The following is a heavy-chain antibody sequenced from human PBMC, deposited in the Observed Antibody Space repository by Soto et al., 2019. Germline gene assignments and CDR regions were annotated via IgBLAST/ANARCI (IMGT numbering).Heavy chain of an antibody. J-gene: IGHJ4*02. D-gene: IGHD2-21*02. CDR2: ISSSSSTI. V-gene: IGHV3-48*02. CDR3: ARGCGGDCSRSDY. Sequence: DVQLVESGGGLVQPGGSLRLSCAAPGFTFSIYSMNWVRQAPGKGLEWVSYISSSSSTIYYAESVKGRFTISRDNAKNSLYLQMNSLRDEDTAVYYCARGCGGDCSRSDYWGQGTLVTVSS. CDR1: GFTFSIYS.